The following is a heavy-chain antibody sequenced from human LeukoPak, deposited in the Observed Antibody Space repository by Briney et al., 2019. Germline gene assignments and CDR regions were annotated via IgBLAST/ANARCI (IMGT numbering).Heavy chain of an antibody. CDR3: ARDVKDQWQPPTYFDY. V-gene: IGHV3-11*01. D-gene: IGHD6-19*01. CDR2: MSSSGSYI. J-gene: IGHJ4*02. CDR1: GFTFTDYY. Sequence: GGSLRLSCAASGFTFTDYYMAWIRQAPGKGLECVSYMSSSGSYIYYADSVRGRFTISRDNAKNSLYLQMNSLRAEDTAVYYCARDVKDQWQPPTYFDYWGQGILVTVSS.